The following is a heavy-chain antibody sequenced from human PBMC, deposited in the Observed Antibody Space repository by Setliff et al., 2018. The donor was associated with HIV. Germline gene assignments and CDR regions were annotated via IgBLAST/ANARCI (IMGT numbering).Heavy chain of an antibody. CDR2: VSSTSGNI. CDR3: ARGGATRPDY. J-gene: IGHJ4*02. D-gene: IGHD1-26*01. V-gene: IGHV3-48*01. Sequence: GGSLRLSCAASGFTFSSYEMNWVRQAPGKGLEWVSYVSSTSGNINYADSVKGRFTISRDNAKSSLYLQMNSLRAEDTAVYYCARGGATRPDYWGQGTLVTVSS. CDR1: GFTFSSYE.